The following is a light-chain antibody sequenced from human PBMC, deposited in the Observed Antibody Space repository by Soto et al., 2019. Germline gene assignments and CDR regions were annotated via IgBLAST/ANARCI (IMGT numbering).Light chain of an antibody. CDR1: QSISTY. Sequence: IQLTQSPSSLSASVGDRVTITCRASQSISTYFIWYQQKPGKAPKLLIYATSSLQSGVPSRFSGSGSGTDFTLTISSLQPEDFATYYCQQSYSTPPGTFGQRTKVDIK. CDR2: ATS. CDR3: QQSYSTPPGT. J-gene: IGKJ1*01. V-gene: IGKV1-39*01.